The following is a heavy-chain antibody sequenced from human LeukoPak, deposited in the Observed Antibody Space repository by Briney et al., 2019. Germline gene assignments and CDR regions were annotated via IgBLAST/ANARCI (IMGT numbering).Heavy chain of an antibody. CDR2: ISAYNGNT. CDR1: GYTFTSYG. J-gene: IGHJ4*02. D-gene: IGHD6-13*01. Sequence: ASVKVSCKASGYTFTSYGISWVRQAPGQGLEWMGWISAYNGNTNYAQKLQGRVTMTTDTSTSTAYMELRSLRSDDTAVYYCARVGISAAAMSQFDYWGQGTLVTVSS. CDR3: ARVGISAAAMSQFDY. V-gene: IGHV1-18*01.